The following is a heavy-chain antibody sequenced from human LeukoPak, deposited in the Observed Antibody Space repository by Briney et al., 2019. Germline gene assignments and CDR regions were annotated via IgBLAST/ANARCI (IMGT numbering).Heavy chain of an antibody. Sequence: PGRSLRVSCAASGFTFSSYAMHWVRQAPGKGLEWVAVISYDGSNKYYADSVKGRFTISRDNSKNTLYLQMNSLRAEDTAVYYCARSVAAAGEGYFDYWGQGTLVTVSS. CDR3: ARSVAAAGEGYFDY. CDR2: ISYDGSNK. CDR1: GFTFSSYA. V-gene: IGHV3-30-3*01. D-gene: IGHD6-13*01. J-gene: IGHJ4*02.